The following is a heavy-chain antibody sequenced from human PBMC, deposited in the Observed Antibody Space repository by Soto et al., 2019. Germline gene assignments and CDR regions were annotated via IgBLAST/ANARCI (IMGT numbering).Heavy chain of an antibody. CDR1: GFTFSSYG. CDR2: IWYDGSNK. J-gene: IGHJ4*02. V-gene: IGHV3-33*01. Sequence: QVQLVESGGGVVQPGRSLRLSCAASGFTFSSYGMHWVRQAPGKGLEWVAVIWYDGSNKYYADSVKGRFTISRDNSKNTLYLQMNSLRAEDTAVYYCARGLENSYGLDYWGQGTLVTVSS. D-gene: IGHD5-18*01. CDR3: ARGLENSYGLDY.